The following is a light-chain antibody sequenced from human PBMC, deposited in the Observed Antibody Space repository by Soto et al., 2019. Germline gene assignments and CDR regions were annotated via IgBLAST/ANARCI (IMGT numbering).Light chain of an antibody. J-gene: IGLJ3*02. Sequence: QSVLTQPPSVSGAPGQRVTISCTGSSSNIGAGYDVYWYQQFPGTAPKLLIYGNNNRPSGVPDRFSGSKSGTSASLAITGLQADDEADYYCHSYDSSLSGSVFGGGTKVTVL. CDR1: SSNIGAGYD. V-gene: IGLV1-40*01. CDR3: HSYDSSLSGSV. CDR2: GNN.